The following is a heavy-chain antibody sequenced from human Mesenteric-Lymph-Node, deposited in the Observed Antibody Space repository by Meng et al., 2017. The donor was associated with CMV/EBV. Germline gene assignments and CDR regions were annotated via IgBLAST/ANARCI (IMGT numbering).Heavy chain of an antibody. Sequence: SETLSLTCTVSGGSINSDDYYWTWIRQPPGKGLEWVGFIYYSGRTYYNPSLKSRLTMSLDTSKKQFSLKLNSVTATDAAVYYCARGGQVLRFLEPGKYYAMDVWGQGTTVTVSS. CDR1: GGSINSDDYY. CDR2: IYYSGRT. D-gene: IGHD3-3*01. CDR3: ARGGQVLRFLEPGKYYAMDV. J-gene: IGHJ6*02. V-gene: IGHV4-30-4*08.